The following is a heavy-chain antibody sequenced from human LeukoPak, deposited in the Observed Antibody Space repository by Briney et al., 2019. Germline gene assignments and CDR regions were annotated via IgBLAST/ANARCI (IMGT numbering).Heavy chain of an antibody. D-gene: IGHD2-2*01. CDR3: ARTAHPAAGNMKGYNWFDP. CDR2: INPNSGGT. Sequence: ASVKVSCKASGYTFTGYYMHWVRQAPGQGLEWMGWINPNSGGTNYAQKFQGRVTMTRDTSISTAYMELSRLRSDDTAVYYCARTAHPAAGNMKGYNWFDPWGQGTLVTVPS. J-gene: IGHJ5*02. V-gene: IGHV1-2*02. CDR1: GYTFTGYY.